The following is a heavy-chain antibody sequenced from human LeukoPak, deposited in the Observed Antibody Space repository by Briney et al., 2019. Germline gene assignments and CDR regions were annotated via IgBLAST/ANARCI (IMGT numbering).Heavy chain of an antibody. Sequence: PGGSLRLSCGASGFTFSSFGMTWVRQAQAPGKGLEWVSGISGSDGSTYYADSVKGRFTISRDNSKNTLYLQMNSLRAEDTAVYCCAKTIGGLDYWGQGTLVTVSS. CDR2: ISGSDGST. V-gene: IGHV3-23*01. CDR1: GFTFSSFG. CDR3: AKTIGGLDY. D-gene: IGHD3-10*01. J-gene: IGHJ4*02.